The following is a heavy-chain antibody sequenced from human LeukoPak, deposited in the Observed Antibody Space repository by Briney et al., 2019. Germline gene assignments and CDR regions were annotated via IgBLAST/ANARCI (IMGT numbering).Heavy chain of an antibody. CDR2: MNSNTGNT. CDR3: ARGRGGTVVRGYLDY. D-gene: IGHD3-10*01. CDR1: GYTFTNYD. J-gene: IGHJ4*02. Sequence: ASVNVSCKASGYTFTNYDIMWVRQATGQGPEWMGWMNSNTGNTGSAQKFQGRVTMTRDTSINTAYMELHSPTSEDTAVYYCARGRGGTVVRGYLDYWGQGTLVTVSS. V-gene: IGHV1-8*01.